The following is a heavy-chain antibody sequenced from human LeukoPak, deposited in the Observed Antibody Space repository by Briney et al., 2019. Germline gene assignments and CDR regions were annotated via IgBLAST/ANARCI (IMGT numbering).Heavy chain of an antibody. J-gene: IGHJ4*02. D-gene: IGHD2-2*01. Sequence: SETLSLTCTVSGGSISSYYWSWIRQPPGKGLEWIGYIYYSGSTNYNPSLKSRVTISVDRSKNQFSLKLTSVTAADTAVYYCARAGGYCSSTSCYFDYWGQGTLVTVSS. CDR1: GGSISSYY. CDR2: IYYSGST. CDR3: ARAGGYCSSTSCYFDY. V-gene: IGHV4-59*12.